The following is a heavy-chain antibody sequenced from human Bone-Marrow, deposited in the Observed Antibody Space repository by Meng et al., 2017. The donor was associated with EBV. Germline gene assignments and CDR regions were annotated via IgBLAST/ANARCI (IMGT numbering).Heavy chain of an antibody. Sequence: QVQLVTSGAEVKKPGASVKVSSKASGYTFTSYDINGVRQATGQGLEWMGWMNPNSGNTGYAQKFQGRVTMTRNTSISTAYMELSSLRSEDTAVYYCARGDPYDFWSGYYLNYWGQGTLVTVSS. CDR3: ARGDPYDFWSGYYLNY. D-gene: IGHD3-3*01. CDR2: MNPNSGNT. CDR1: GYTFTSYD. J-gene: IGHJ4*02. V-gene: IGHV1-8*01.